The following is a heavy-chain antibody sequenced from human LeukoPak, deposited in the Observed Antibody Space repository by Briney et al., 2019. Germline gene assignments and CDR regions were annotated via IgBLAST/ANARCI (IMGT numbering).Heavy chain of an antibody. CDR1: GGSISSSSYY. J-gene: IGHJ4*02. CDR3: ARAGYPSIAAAGTAPYFDY. CDR2: IYYSGST. D-gene: IGHD6-13*01. Sequence: PSETLSLTCTVSGGSISSSSYYWGWIRQPPGKGLEWIGSIYYSGSTYYNPSLKSRVTISVDTSKNQFSLKLSSVIAADTAVYYCARAGYPSIAAAGTAPYFDYWGQGTLVTVSS. V-gene: IGHV4-39*07.